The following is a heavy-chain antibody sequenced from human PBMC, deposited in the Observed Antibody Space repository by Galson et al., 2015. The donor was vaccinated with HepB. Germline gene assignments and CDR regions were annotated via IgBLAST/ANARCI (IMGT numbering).Heavy chain of an antibody. J-gene: IGHJ6*02. CDR2: ISWDGGST. V-gene: IGHV3-43*01. D-gene: IGHD6-19*01. Sequence: SLRLSCAASGFTLDDYTMQWVRQAPRTGLEWVSLISWDGGSTYYADSVKGRFTISRDNSKNSLSLQMNSLRTEDTALYYCAKEITSYSSGWYRVSYYYGMGVWGQGTTVTVSS. CDR1: GFTLDDYT. CDR3: AKEITSYSSGWYRVSYYYGMGV.